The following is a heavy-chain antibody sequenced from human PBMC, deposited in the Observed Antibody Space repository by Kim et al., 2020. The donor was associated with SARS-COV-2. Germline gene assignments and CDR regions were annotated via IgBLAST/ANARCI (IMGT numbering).Heavy chain of an antibody. V-gene: IGHV4-59*01. J-gene: IGHJ3*02. Sequence: SETLSLTCTVSGGSFSSYYWSWIRQPPGKGLEWIGYINYSGSTNYNPSLKSRVTISVDTSKNQFSLKLSSVTAADTAVDYCARDLYYTGAHAFDIWGQGTMVTVSS. CDR3: ARDLYYTGAHAFDI. CDR2: INYSGST. D-gene: IGHD3-10*01. CDR1: GGSFSSYY.